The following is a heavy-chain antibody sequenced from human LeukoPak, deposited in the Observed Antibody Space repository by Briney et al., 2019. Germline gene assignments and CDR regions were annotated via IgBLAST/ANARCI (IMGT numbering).Heavy chain of an antibody. J-gene: IGHJ6*02. CDR3: ARDRPHQGMDV. CDR1: GFTFSSYW. Sequence: GGSLRLSCAASGFTFSSYWMHWVRQAPGKGLVWVSRINSGGSSTSYADSVKGRFTISRDNAKNTLYLQMNSLKAEDTAVYYCARDRPHQGMDVWGQGTTVTVSS. CDR2: INSGGSST. V-gene: IGHV3-74*01.